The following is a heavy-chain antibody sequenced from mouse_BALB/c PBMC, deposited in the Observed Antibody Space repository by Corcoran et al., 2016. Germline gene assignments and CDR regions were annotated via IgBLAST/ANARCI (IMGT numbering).Heavy chain of an antibody. CDR2: ISYDGSN. CDR1: GYSITSGYY. CDR3: ARGYEYYYAMDY. D-gene: IGHD2-12*01. Sequence: DVQLQESGPGLVKPSQSLSLTCSVNGYSITSGYYWNWIRQFPGNKLEWMGYISYDGSNNYNPSLKNRISITRDTSKNQFFLKLNSVTTEDTATYYCARGYEYYYAMDYWGQGTSVTVSS. J-gene: IGHJ4*01. V-gene: IGHV3-6*02.